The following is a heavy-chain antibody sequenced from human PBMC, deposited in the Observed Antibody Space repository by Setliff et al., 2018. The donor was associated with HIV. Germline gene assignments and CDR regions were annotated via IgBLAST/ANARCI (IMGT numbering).Heavy chain of an antibody. CDR2: AYDSGST. Sequence: PSETLSLTCIVSGGYISSGGNHWSWIRQSLGKGLEWIGYAYDSGSTNYNPSLWSRVAISVDTSKNEFSLKLNSMTAADTAVYYCANYMIGAGGRGNWGQGILVTVSS. J-gene: IGHJ4*02. CDR1: GGYISSGGNH. V-gene: IGHV4-30-4*01. CDR3: ANYMIGAGGRGN. D-gene: IGHD3-22*01.